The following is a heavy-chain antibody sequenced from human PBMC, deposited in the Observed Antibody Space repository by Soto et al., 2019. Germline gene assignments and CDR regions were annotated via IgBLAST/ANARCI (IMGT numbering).Heavy chain of an antibody. CDR3: ARAQYSSSWTIDY. J-gene: IGHJ4*02. CDR1: GFPFSSYW. CDR2: INSDGSST. Sequence: PGGSLRLSCAASGFPFSSYWMHWVRQAPGKGLVWVSRINSDGSSTSYADSVKGRFTISRDNAKNTLYLQMNSLRAEDTAVYYCARAQYSSSWTIDYWGQGTLVTVSS. V-gene: IGHV3-74*01. D-gene: IGHD6-13*01.